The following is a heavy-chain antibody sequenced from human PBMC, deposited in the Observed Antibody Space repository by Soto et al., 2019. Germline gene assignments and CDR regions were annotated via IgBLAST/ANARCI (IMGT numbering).Heavy chain of an antibody. CDR2: LNEDGSFT. D-gene: IGHD3-10*01. CDR1: EFTFSSYW. CDR3: ARDLSGRADV. V-gene: IGHV3-74*01. J-gene: IGHJ6*02. Sequence: GGSLRLSCVASEFTFSSYWMHWVRQVPGKGLVWVSRLNEDGSFTTYADSVKGRFTISRDNAKKTLYLQMNSLRAEDTAVYYCARDLSGRADVWGQGTTVPVSS.